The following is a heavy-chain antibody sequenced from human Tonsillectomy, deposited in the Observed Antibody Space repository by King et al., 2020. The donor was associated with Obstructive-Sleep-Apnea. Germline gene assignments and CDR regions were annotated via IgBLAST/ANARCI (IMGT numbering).Heavy chain of an antibody. CDR1: GFTFSSYG. CDR3: AKGGGGWYYYYFDY. Sequence: VQLVESGGGVVQPGRSLRLSCAASGFTFSSYGMHWVRQAPGKGREWVAVIWYDGRNKNYADSVKGRFTISRDNSQNTLYLQMNSLRAEDTAVYYCAKGGGGWYYYYFDYWGQGTLVTVSS. J-gene: IGHJ4*02. D-gene: IGHD6-19*01. V-gene: IGHV3-33*06. CDR2: IWYDGRNK.